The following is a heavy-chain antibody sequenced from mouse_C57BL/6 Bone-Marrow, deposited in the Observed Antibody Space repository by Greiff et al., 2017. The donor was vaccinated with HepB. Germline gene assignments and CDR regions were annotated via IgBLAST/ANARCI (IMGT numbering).Heavy chain of an antibody. CDR1: GFNIKDYY. CDR3: TTSPFYYGSSVWYFDV. CDR2: IDPEDGDT. J-gene: IGHJ1*03. V-gene: IGHV14-1*01. D-gene: IGHD1-1*01. Sequence: DVQLQESGAELVRPGASVKLSCTASGFNIKDYYMHWVKQRPEQGLEWIGRIDPEDGDTEYAPKFQGKATMTADTSSNTAYLQLSSLTSEDTAVYYCTTSPFYYGSSVWYFDVWGTGTTVTVSS.